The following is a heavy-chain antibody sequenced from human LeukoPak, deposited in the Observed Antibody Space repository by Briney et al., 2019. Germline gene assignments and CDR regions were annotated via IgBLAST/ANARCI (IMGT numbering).Heavy chain of an antibody. J-gene: IGHJ4*02. CDR1: GGSISGYY. CDR2: IYYSGST. V-gene: IGHV4-59*01. Sequence: SETLSLTCTVSGGSISGYYWSWIRQPPGKGLEWIGYIYYSGSTNYNPSLKSRVTISVDTSKNQFSLKLSSVTAADTAVYYCARDRVRGNSNPFFDYWGQGTLVTVSS. CDR3: ARDRVRGNSNPFFDY. D-gene: IGHD4-11*01.